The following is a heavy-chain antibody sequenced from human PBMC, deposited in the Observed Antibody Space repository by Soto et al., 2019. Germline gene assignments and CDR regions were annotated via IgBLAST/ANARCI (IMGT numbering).Heavy chain of an antibody. J-gene: IGHJ6*02. CDR2: IIPILGIA. CDR3: ASPPPVPPRHYYYGMDV. Sequence: QVQLVQSGAEVKKPGSSVKVSCKASGGTFSSYTISWVRQAPGQGLEWMGRIIPILGIANYAQKFQGRVTITADKSTSTAYMELSRLRSEDTAVYYCASPPPVPPRHYYYGMDVWGQGTTVTVSS. V-gene: IGHV1-69*02. D-gene: IGHD4-17*01. CDR1: GGTFSSYT.